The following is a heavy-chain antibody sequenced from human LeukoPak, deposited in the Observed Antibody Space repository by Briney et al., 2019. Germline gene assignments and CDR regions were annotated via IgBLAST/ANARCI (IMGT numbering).Heavy chain of an antibody. V-gene: IGHV4-34*01. CDR3: ARDTNYYDSSGYPNYFDY. CDR1: GGSISSYY. D-gene: IGHD3-22*01. CDR2: INHSGST. J-gene: IGHJ4*02. Sequence: SETLSLTCTVSGGSISSYYWSWIRQPPGKGLEWIGEINHSGSTNYNPSLKSRVTISVDTSKNQFSLKLSSVTAADTAVYYCARDTNYYDSSGYPNYFDYWGQGTLVTVSS.